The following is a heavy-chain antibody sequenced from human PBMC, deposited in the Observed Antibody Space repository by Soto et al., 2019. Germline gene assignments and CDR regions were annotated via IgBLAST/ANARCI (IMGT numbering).Heavy chain of an antibody. CDR3: ARDEDRPDY. V-gene: IGHV3-33*01. CDR2: IWYDGSNK. D-gene: IGHD2-15*01. J-gene: IGHJ4*02. CDR1: GFTFSSYG. Sequence: QVQLVESGGGVVQPGRSLRLSCAASGFTFSSYGMHWVRQAPGKGLEWVAVIWYDGSNKYYADSVKGRFTISRDNSKNTLYLQMNSLRAEDTVVYYCARDEDRPDYWGQGTLVTVSS.